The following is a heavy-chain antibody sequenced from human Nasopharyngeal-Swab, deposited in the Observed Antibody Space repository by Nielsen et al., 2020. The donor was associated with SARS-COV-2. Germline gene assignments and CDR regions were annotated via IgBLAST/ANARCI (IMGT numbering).Heavy chain of an antibody. J-gene: IGHJ6*02. Sequence: GESLKISCAASGFTFSSYSMNWVRQAPGKGLEWVSYIYYADSVKGRFTISRDNAKNSLYLQMNSLRDEDTAVYYCASILGYSYGRGYYYGMDVWGQGTTVTVSS. V-gene: IGHV3-21*01. CDR2: I. D-gene: IGHD5-18*01. CDR1: GFTFSSYS. CDR3: ASILGYSYGRGYYYGMDV.